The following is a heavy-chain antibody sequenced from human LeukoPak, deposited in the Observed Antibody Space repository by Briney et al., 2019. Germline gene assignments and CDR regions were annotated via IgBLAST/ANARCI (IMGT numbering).Heavy chain of an antibody. CDR2: IYYSRST. CDR1: GRSVSSGSYY. D-gene: IGHD1-14*01. Sequence: PSETLSLTCTVSGRSVSSGSYYWSWIRQPPGKGLEWIGYIYYSRSTNYNPSLKSRVTISVDTSKNQFSLKLSSVTAAATAVYYCARENRGPEPDYWGQGTLVTVSS. CDR3: ARENRGPEPDY. V-gene: IGHV4-61*01. J-gene: IGHJ4*02.